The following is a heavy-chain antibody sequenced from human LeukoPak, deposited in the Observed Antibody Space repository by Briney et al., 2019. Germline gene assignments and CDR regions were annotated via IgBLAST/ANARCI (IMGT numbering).Heavy chain of an antibody. CDR2: ISAYNGNT. D-gene: IGHD6-13*01. CDR3: ARDLHDSSSWYFGAFDI. V-gene: IGHV1-18*01. CDR1: GGTFSSYA. Sequence: ASVKVSCKASGGTFSSYAISWVRQAPGQGLEWMGWISAYNGNTNYAQKLQGRVTMTTDTSTSTAYMELRSLRSDDTAVYYCARDLHDSSSWYFGAFDIWGQGTMVTVSS. J-gene: IGHJ3*02.